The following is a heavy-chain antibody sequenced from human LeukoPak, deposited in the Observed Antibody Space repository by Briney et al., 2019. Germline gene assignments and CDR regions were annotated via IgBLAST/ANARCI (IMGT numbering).Heavy chain of an antibody. CDR2: IYSGGST. J-gene: IGHJ3*02. V-gene: IGHV3-53*01. CDR1: GFTVSSNY. CDR3: ARDQFGPDAFDI. D-gene: IGHD3-10*01. Sequence: GGSLRLSCAASGFTVSSNYMSWVRQAPGKGLEWVSVIYSGGSTYYADSVKGRFTISRDNSKNTVDLQMNSLRAEDTAVYYCARDQFGPDAFDIWGQGTMVTVSS.